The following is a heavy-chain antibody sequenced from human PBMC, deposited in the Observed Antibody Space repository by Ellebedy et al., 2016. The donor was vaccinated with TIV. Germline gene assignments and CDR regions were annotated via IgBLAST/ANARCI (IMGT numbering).Heavy chain of an antibody. CDR2: MFYSGST. D-gene: IGHD5-24*01. CDR3: ARDIHGYNYLVNAFDI. V-gene: IGHV4-39*07. Sequence: MPSETLSLTCTVSGGSISTSSYYWGWIRQPPGKGPEWIGNMFYSGSTFYNPSLKSRVTISLDTSKNHFSLKLTSVTAADTAVYFCARDIHGYNYLVNAFDIWGQGTMVTVSS. CDR1: GGSISTSSYY. J-gene: IGHJ3*02.